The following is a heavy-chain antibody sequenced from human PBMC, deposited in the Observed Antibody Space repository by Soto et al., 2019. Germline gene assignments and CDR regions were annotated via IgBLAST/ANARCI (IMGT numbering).Heavy chain of an antibody. CDR2: ISSSSSYI. CDR1: GFTFSSYS. D-gene: IGHD3-9*01. V-gene: IGHV3-21*01. Sequence: GGSLRLSCAASGFTFSSYSMNWVRQAPGKGLEWVSSISSSSSYIYYADSVKGRFTISRDNAKNSLYLQMNSLRAEDTAVYYCARAEDILTGYYLYWGQGTLVTVSS. CDR3: ARAEDILTGYYLY. J-gene: IGHJ4*02.